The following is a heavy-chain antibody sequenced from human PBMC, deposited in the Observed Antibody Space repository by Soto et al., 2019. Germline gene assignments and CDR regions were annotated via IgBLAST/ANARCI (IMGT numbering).Heavy chain of an antibody. J-gene: IGHJ4*02. CDR1: GFTFSNHV. V-gene: IGHV3-48*01. Sequence: EEQLVESGGGLVQPGGSLRLSCAASGFTFSNHVMNWVRQAPGRGLEWVSSINRDFNTYYADSVKGRFPISRDNAKDSLFLHRNSLRADDTAVYYCVNGDYYVGQGTLVTVSS. D-gene: IGHD4-17*01. CDR2: INRDFNT. CDR3: VNGDYY.